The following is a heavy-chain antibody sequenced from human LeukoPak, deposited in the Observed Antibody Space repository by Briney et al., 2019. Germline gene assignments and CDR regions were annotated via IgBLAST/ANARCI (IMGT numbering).Heavy chain of an antibody. CDR3: ARSVLGAFDI. D-gene: IGHD2-15*01. Sequence: SETLSLTCTGSGYSISSGYYWGWIRQPPGKGLEWIGSIYHSGSTYYNTSLKSRVTISVDTSKNQFSLKLSSVTAADTAVYYCARSVLGAFDIWGQGTMVTVSS. V-gene: IGHV4-38-2*02. CDR1: GYSISSGYY. CDR2: IYHSGST. J-gene: IGHJ3*02.